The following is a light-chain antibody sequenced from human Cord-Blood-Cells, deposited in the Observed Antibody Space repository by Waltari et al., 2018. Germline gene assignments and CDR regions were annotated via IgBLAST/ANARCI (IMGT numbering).Light chain of an antibody. CDR3: QQGYSTPRT. CDR2: AAS. Sequence: DIQMTKSPSSLSASVGDRVTITCRASQSISSYLNWYQQKPGKAPKLLIYAASSLQSGVPSRVRGSGSGTDFTLTISSLQPEDFATDYCQQGYSTPRTFGQGTKVEIK. J-gene: IGKJ1*01. V-gene: IGKV1-39*01. CDR1: QSISSY.